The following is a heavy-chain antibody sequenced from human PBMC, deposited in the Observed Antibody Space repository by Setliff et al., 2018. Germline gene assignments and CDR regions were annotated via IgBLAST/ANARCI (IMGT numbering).Heavy chain of an antibody. J-gene: IGHJ2*01. D-gene: IGHD3-22*01. V-gene: IGHV4-59*01. Sequence: SETLSLTCTVSGGSIGSSFWNWIRQSPGKGLEWIGYKSNRGDTNSNPSLRSRLTMSVDTSKSQFSLNLTSVTAADTAVYFCARAVDSSGYFPYWYFGLWGRGALVT. CDR3: ARAVDSSGYFPYWYFGL. CDR2: KSNRGDT. CDR1: GGSIGSSF.